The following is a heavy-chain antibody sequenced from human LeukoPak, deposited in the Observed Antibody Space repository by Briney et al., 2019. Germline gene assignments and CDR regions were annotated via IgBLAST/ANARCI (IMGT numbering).Heavy chain of an antibody. V-gene: IGHV4-4*07. CDR1: GGSIGSYY. CDR3: ARGSLLRYFDWLSETDAFDI. J-gene: IGHJ3*02. Sequence: PSETLSLTCTVSGGSIGSYYWSWIRQPAGKGLEWIGRIYTSGSTNYNPSLKSRVTMSVDTSKNQFSLKLSSVTAADTAVYYCARGSLLRYFDWLSETDAFDIWGQGTMVTVSS. CDR2: IYTSGST. D-gene: IGHD3-9*01.